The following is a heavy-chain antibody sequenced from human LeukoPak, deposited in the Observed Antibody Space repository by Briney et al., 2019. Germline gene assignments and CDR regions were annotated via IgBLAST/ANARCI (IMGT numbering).Heavy chain of an antibody. D-gene: IGHD2-2*01. CDR1: GYTFTSYG. V-gene: IGHV1-18*01. CDR3: AGETDIVVVPAAISLDY. J-gene: IGHJ4*02. Sequence: ASVKVSCKASGYTFTSYGISWVRQAPGQGLEWMGWISAYNGNTNYAQKLQGRVTMTTDTSTSTAYMELRSLRSDDTAVYYCAGETDIVVVPAAISLDYWGQGTLVTVSS. CDR2: ISAYNGNT.